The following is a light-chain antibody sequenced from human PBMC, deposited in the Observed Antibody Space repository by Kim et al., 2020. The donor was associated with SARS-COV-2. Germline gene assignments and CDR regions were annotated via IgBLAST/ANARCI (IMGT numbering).Light chain of an antibody. Sequence: TLTYTGNSNNSGHQGAACLHKHKGHPPKLLSSRNSSRPSGVSERLSASRSGNTASLTITGLQPEDDADYYCSAWDNRPSVSVCGGGTQLTVL. J-gene: IGLJ7*01. CDR3: SAWDNRPSVSV. V-gene: IGLV10-54*01. CDR2: RNS. CDR1: SNNSGHQG.